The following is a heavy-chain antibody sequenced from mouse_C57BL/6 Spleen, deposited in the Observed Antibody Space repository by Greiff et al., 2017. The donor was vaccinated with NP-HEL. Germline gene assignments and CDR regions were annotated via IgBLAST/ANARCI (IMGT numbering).Heavy chain of an antibody. J-gene: IGHJ2*01. Sequence: VQLQQSGAELVKPGASVKISCKASGYAFSSYWMNWVKQRPGKGLEWIGQIYPGDGDTNYHGKFKGKATLTADKSSSTAYMQLSSLTSEDSSVYVCARDYYGSHFDYWGQGTTLTVSS. CDR1: GYAFSSYW. V-gene: IGHV1-80*01. CDR2: IYPGDGDT. D-gene: IGHD1-1*01. CDR3: ARDYYGSHFDY.